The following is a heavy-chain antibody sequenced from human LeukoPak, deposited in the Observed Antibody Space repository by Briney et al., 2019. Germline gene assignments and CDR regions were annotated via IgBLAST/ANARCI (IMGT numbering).Heavy chain of an antibody. CDR1: GFTVSSNY. D-gene: IGHD3-22*01. Sequence: GGSLRLSCAASGFTVSSNYMSWVRQAPGKGLEWVSVIYSGGSTYYADSVKGRFTISRDNSKNTLYLQMNSLRAEDTAVYYCAREYYYDSSGYYFPTQLDYWGQGTLVTVSS. J-gene: IGHJ4*02. CDR2: IYSGGST. CDR3: AREYYYDSSGYYFPTQLDY. V-gene: IGHV3-53*01.